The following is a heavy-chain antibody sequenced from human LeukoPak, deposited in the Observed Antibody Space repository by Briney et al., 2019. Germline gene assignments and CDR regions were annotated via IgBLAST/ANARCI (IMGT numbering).Heavy chain of an antibody. CDR3: AREVDYYDSSGSYYVAFDI. Sequence: SETLSLTCTVSGDSISSGYYWGWIRQPPGKGLEWIGSVYHSGSTYYNPSLKSRVTISVDTSKNQFSLKLSSATAADTAVYYCAREVDYYDSSGSYYVAFDIWGQGTMVTVSS. CDR1: GDSISSGYY. CDR2: VYHSGST. D-gene: IGHD3-22*01. J-gene: IGHJ3*02. V-gene: IGHV4-38-2*02.